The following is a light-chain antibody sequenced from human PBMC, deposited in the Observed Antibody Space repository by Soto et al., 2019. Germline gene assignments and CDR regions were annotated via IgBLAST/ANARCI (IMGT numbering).Light chain of an antibody. CDR1: QVVSGSY. CDR3: QQYGSSPWT. CDR2: GAS. J-gene: IGKJ1*01. Sequence: EIVLTQSPAPLSFSPGERPTPSGRASQVVSGSYLAWYQQKPGQAPRLLIYGASSRATGIPDRFSGSGSGTDFTLTISRLEPEDFAVYYCQQYGSSPWTFGQGTKVEIK. V-gene: IGKV3-20*01.